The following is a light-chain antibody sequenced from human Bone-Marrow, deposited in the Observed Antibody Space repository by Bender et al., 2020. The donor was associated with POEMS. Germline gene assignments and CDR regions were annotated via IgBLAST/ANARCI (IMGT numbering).Light chain of an antibody. J-gene: IGLJ3*02. CDR3: CSYAGSNTLV. Sequence: QPALTQPASVSGSPGQSITISCTGSSNDVGRFNFVSWYQHHPGKAPKVMIHDVSNRPSGVPARFSGSKSGNTASLIVSGLQAEDEADYYCCSYAGSNTLVFGGGTKLTVL. V-gene: IGLV2-23*02. CDR2: DVS. CDR1: SNDVGRFNF.